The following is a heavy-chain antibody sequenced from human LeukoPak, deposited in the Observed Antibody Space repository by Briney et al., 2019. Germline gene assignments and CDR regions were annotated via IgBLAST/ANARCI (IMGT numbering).Heavy chain of an antibody. J-gene: IGHJ2*01. D-gene: IGHD6-19*01. CDR2: IYYSGST. CDR3: ARSSGWYRVFDL. V-gene: IGHV4-30-4*08. Sequence: SETLSLTCTVSGGSISSGDYYWSWIRQPPGKGLEWIGYIYYSGSTYYNPSLKSRVTISVDTSKNQFSLKLSSVTAADTAVYYCARSSGWYRVFDLWGRGTLVTVSS. CDR1: GGSISSGDYY.